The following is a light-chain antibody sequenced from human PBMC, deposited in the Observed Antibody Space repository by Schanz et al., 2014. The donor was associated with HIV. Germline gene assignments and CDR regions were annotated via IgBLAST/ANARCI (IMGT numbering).Light chain of an antibody. Sequence: QSVLTQPPSVSGAPGQRVTISCTGSSSNIGAGYDVHWYQQLPGTAPKLLISGNSNRPSGVPERFSGSVSGTSASLTISGLQAEDEADYYCCSYTTTSTYVFGAGTKLTVL. V-gene: IGLV1-40*01. CDR3: CSYTTTSTYV. J-gene: IGLJ1*01. CDR1: SSNIGAGYD. CDR2: GNS.